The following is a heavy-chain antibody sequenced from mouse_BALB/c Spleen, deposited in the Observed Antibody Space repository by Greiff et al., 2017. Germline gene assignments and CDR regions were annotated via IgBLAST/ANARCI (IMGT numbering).Heavy chain of an antibody. D-gene: IGHD1-2*01. J-gene: IGHJ2*01. Sequence: VQLQQSGAELVRPGALVKLSCKASGFNIKDYYMHWVKQRPEQGLEWIGWIDPENGNTIYDPKFQGKASITADTSSNTAYLQLSSLTSEDTAVYYCARGELRLPDYWGQGTTRTVSS. CDR2: IDPENGNT. CDR1: GFNIKDYY. CDR3: ARGELRLPDY. V-gene: IGHV14-1*02.